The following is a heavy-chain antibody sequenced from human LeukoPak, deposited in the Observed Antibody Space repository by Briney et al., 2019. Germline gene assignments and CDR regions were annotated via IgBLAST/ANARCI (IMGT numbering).Heavy chain of an antibody. Sequence: GRSLRLSCAASGFTFSSYAMHWVRQAPGKGLEWVAVISYDGSNKYYADSVKGRFTISRDNSKNTLYLQMNSLGAEDTAVYYCAKEGFDSWGQGTLVTVSS. CDR3: AKEGFDS. CDR1: GFTFSSYA. V-gene: IGHV3-30*04. CDR2: ISYDGSNK. J-gene: IGHJ4*02.